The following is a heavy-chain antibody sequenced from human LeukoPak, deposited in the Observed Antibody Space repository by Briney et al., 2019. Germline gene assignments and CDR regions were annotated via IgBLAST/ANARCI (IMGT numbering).Heavy chain of an antibody. CDR3: ARTPSRTRYYYYYYMDV. CDR1: GGSISSHY. J-gene: IGHJ6*03. V-gene: IGHV4-34*01. Sequence: SETLSLTCTVSGGSISSHYRSWIRQPPGKGLEWIGEINHRGSTNSNASPKSRVTISVDTSKNQFSLKLSSVTAADTAVYYCARTPSRTRYYYYYYMDVWGKGTTVTVSS. D-gene: IGHD6-13*01. CDR2: INHRGST.